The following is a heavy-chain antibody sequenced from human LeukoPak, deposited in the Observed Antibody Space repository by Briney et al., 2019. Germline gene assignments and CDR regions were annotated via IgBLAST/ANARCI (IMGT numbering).Heavy chain of an antibody. V-gene: IGHV1-2*02. Sequence: GASVKVSCKASGYTFTGYYMHWVRQAPGQGLEWMGWINPNSGGTNYAQKFQGRVTMTRDTSISTAYMELSRLRSDDTAVYYCARITYYYDSSGYYLLDYWGQGTLVTVSS. CDR2: INPNSGGT. J-gene: IGHJ4*02. CDR3: ARITYYYDSSGYYLLDY. CDR1: GYTFTGYY. D-gene: IGHD3-22*01.